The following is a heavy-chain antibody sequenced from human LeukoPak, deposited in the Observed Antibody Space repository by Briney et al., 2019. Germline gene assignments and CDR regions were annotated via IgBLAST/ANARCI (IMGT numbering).Heavy chain of an antibody. J-gene: IGHJ4*02. Sequence: GGSLRLSCAASGFTFSSYGMHWVRQAPGKGLEWVAVISYDGSNKYYADSVKGRFTISRDNSKNTLYLQMNSLRAEDTAVYYCARRLRGDRLDYWGQGTLVTVSS. V-gene: IGHV3-30*03. CDR3: ARRLRGDRLDY. CDR1: GFTFSSYG. D-gene: IGHD2-21*02. CDR2: ISYDGSNK.